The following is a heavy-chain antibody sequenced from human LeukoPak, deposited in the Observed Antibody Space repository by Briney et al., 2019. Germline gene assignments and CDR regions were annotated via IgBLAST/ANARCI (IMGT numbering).Heavy chain of an antibody. CDR3: ARVGVVRGVIIKRPEYGMDV. CDR1: GFTFSGYW. CDR2: IKQDESEK. V-gene: IGHV3-7*03. Sequence: GGSLRLSCAASGFTFSGYWMSWVRQAPGKGLEWVANIKQDESEKYYVDSVKGRFTISRDNAKNSLYLQMNSLRAEDTAVYYCARVGVVRGVIIKRPEYGMDVWGQGTTVTVSS. J-gene: IGHJ6*02. D-gene: IGHD3-10*01.